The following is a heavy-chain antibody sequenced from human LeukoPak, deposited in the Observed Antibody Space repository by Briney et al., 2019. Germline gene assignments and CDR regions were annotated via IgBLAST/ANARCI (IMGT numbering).Heavy chain of an antibody. CDR3: ARSDSSGPARGIQY. V-gene: IGHV5-51*01. J-gene: IGHJ1*01. Sequence: GESLKISCKGSGYNFTSYWIGWVRQMPGKGLEWMGIVYPGDSDIRYSPSFQGQVTISADKSISNAYLQWNSLKASDTAMYYCARSDSSGPARGIQYWGQGTLVTVSS. D-gene: IGHD3-22*01. CDR1: GYNFTSYW. CDR2: VYPGDSDI.